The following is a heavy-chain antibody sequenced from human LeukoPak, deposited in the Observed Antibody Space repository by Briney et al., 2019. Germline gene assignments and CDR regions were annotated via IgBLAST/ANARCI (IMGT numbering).Heavy chain of an antibody. J-gene: IGHJ6*02. D-gene: IGHD6-19*01. V-gene: IGHV1-18*01. CDR2: VNTYNGNT. Sequence: ASVKVSCKASGYTFTSPGISRVRQDPPQGLEWMGWVNTYNGNTNYAQKPQGRVAMTTDTPTSTAYMELRSLRSDDTAVYYCARDEQWLVPISRPFYGMDVWGQGTTVTVSS. CDR3: ARDEQWLVPISRPFYGMDV. CDR1: GYTFTSPG.